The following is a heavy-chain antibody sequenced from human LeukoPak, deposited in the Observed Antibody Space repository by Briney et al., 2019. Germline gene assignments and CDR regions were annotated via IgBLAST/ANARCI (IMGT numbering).Heavy chain of an antibody. D-gene: IGHD6-6*01. CDR1: GGSFSGYY. CDR3: ARSSSPSIAARPVGYFDY. Sequence: SETLSLTCAVYGGSFSGYYWSWIRQPPGKGLEWIGEINHSGSTNYNPSLKSRVTISVDTSKNQFSLKLSSVTAVDTAVYYCARSSSPSIAARPVGYFDYWGQGTLVTVSS. J-gene: IGHJ4*02. CDR2: INHSGST. V-gene: IGHV4-34*01.